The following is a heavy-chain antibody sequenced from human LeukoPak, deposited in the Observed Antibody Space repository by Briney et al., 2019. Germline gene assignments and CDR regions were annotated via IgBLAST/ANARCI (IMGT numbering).Heavy chain of an antibody. Sequence: PSETLSLTCAVSGGSISSGGYSWSWIRQPPGKGLEWIGYIYHSGSTYYNPSLKSRVTISVDRSKNQFSLKLSSVTAADTAVYYCARDARGYCGSGSYSYYFDYWGQGTLVTVSS. CDR3: ARDARGYCGSGSYSYYFDY. CDR1: GGSISSGGYS. CDR2: IYHSGST. D-gene: IGHD3-10*01. V-gene: IGHV4-30-2*01. J-gene: IGHJ4*02.